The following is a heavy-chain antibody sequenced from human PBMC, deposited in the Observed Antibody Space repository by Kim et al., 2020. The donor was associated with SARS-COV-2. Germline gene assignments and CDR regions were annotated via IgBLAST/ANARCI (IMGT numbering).Heavy chain of an antibody. J-gene: IGHJ6*03. Sequence: KSRVPISVETSKNQFSLKLSSVTAADTAVYYCARRSISNYYYYYYYMDVWGKGTTVTVSS. CDR3: ARRSISNYYYYYYYMDV. D-gene: IGHD4-4*01. V-gene: IGHV4-59*08.